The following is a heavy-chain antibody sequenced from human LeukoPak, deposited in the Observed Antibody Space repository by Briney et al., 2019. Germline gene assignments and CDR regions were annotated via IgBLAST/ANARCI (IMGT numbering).Heavy chain of an antibody. CDR2: ISTYNGNT. V-gene: IGHV1-18*04. Sequence: VASVKVSCKASGYTFTSYGITWVRQSPGQGLEWMGWISTYNGNTNYARNLQGRVTMTTDTSTSTAYMELRSLRSDDTAVYYCARGGRLGELFSPDYWGQGTLVTVSS. CDR1: GYTFTSYG. CDR3: ARGGRLGELFSPDY. D-gene: IGHD3-16*01. J-gene: IGHJ4*02.